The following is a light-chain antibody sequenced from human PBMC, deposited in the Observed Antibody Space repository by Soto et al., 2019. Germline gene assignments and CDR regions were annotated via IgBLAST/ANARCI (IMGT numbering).Light chain of an antibody. J-gene: IGLJ2*01. Sequence: QSVLTQPRSVSGSPGQSVTLSCTGTSSDVGTYNHVSWYQQHPGKAPKVMIYDVNKRSSTVPDRFSGSKSGNTASLTISGLQAEYEADYYCSSYAGTYSVVFGGGTKLTVL. CDR3: SSYAGTYSVV. CDR1: SSDVGTYNH. V-gene: IGLV2-11*01. CDR2: DVN.